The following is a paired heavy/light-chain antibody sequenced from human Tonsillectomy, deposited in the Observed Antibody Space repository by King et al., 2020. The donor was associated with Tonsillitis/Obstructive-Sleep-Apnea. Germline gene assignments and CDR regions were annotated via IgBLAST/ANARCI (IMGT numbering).Heavy chain of an antibody. CDR2: IYYSGST. J-gene: IGHJ6*02. D-gene: IGHD4-17*01. CDR3: ASHLLSAYGDYLPPVSNYYYYGMDV. CDR1: GGSISSSSYY. V-gene: IGHV4-39*01. Sequence: QLQLQESGPGLVKPSETLSLTCTVSGGSISSSSYYWGWIRQPPGKGLEWIGSIYYSGSTYYNPSLKSRVTISVDTSKNQFSLKLSSVTAADTAVYYCASHLLSAYGDYLPPVSNYYYYGMDVWGQGTTVTVSS.
Light chain of an antibody. V-gene: IGKV3-11*01. Sequence: EIVLTQSPATLSLSPGERATLSCRASQSVSSYLAWYQQKPGQAPRLLIYDASNRATGIPARFSGSGSGTDFTLTISSLEPEDFAVYYCQQRSNWPLNTFGQGTRLEIK. CDR3: QQRSNWPLNT. J-gene: IGKJ5*01. CDR2: DAS. CDR1: QSVSSY.